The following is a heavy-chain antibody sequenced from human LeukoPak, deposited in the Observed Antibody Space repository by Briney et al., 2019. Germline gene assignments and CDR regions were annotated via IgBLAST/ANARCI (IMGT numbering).Heavy chain of an antibody. CDR1: GASISSFY. V-gene: IGHV4-59*01. CDR3: ARVPVYYGMDV. J-gene: IGHJ6*02. CDR2: VYYTGST. Sequence: PSETLSLTCTVSGASISSFYWSWIRQPPGKGLEFIGYVYYTGSTNYTPSLESRVTISLDTSKNEFSLKMSSVTAADTAVYYCARVPVYYGMDVWGQGTTVTVPS.